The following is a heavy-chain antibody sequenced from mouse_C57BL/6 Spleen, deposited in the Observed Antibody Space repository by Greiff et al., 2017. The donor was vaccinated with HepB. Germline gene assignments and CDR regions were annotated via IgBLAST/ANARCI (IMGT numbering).Heavy chain of an antibody. J-gene: IGHJ4*01. Sequence: EVKLEESGPGMVKPSQSLSLTCTVPGYSIPSGYDWHWIRHFPGNKLEWMGYISYSGSTNYNPSLKSRISITHDTSKNHFFLKLNSVTTEDTATYYCAIDSQGYYAMDYWGQGTSVTVSS. CDR1: GYSIPSGYD. CDR3: AIDSQGYYAMDY. CDR2: ISYSGST. V-gene: IGHV3-1*01.